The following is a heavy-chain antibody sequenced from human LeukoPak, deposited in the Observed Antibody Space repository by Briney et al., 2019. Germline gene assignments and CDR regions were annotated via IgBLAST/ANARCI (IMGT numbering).Heavy chain of an antibody. V-gene: IGHV4-34*01. D-gene: IGHD3-10*01. CDR1: GGSISSYY. CDR3: ARGHYYGSGSPADAFDI. Sequence: PSETLSLTCTVSGGSISSYYWSWIRQPPGKGLEWIGEINHSGSTNYNPSLKSRVTISVDTSKNQFSLKLSSVTAADTAVYYCARGHYYGSGSPADAFDIWGQGTMVTVSS. J-gene: IGHJ3*02. CDR2: INHSGST.